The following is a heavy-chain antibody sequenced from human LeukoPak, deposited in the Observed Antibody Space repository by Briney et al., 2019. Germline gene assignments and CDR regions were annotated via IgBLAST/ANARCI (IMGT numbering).Heavy chain of an antibody. Sequence: KSSQTLSPTCTVSGGSINGGDYYWSWIRHHPGKGLEWIAYIYYSGTTYYNPSLKSRLTISVDTTKNQFSLKVNSVTAADTALYFCARAPVALRDAFDIWGQGTMVTVSS. V-gene: IGHV4-31*03. CDR2: IYYSGTT. J-gene: IGHJ3*02. D-gene: IGHD4-17*01. CDR1: GGSINGGDYY. CDR3: ARAPVALRDAFDI.